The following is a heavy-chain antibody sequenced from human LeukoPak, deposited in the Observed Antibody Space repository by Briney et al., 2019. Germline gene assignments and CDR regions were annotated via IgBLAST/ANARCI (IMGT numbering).Heavy chain of an antibody. CDR1: GYTFTSYG. CDR2: ISAYNGNT. Sequence: GASVKVSCKASGYTFTSYGISWVRQAPGQGLEWMGWISAYNGNTNYAQKLQGRVTMTEDTSTDTAYMELSSLRSEDTAVYYCATDRMGATGFDYWGQGTLVTVSS. CDR3: ATDRMGATGFDY. J-gene: IGHJ4*02. V-gene: IGHV1-18*01. D-gene: IGHD1-26*01.